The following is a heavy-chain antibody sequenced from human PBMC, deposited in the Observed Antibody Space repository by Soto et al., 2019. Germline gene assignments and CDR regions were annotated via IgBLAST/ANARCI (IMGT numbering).Heavy chain of an antibody. Sequence: GGSLRLSCAASGFTFSSYSMNWVRQAPGKGLEWVSSISSSSSYIYYADSVKGRFTISRDNAKNSLYLHLNSLRAGDTAVYYCARGPANGAFDYWGQGTLVTVSS. J-gene: IGHJ4*02. D-gene: IGHD2-8*01. CDR3: ARGPANGAFDY. CDR2: ISSSSSYI. V-gene: IGHV3-21*01. CDR1: GFTFSSYS.